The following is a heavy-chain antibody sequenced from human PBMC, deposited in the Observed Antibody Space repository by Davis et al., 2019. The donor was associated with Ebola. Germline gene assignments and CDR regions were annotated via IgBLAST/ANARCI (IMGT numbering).Heavy chain of an antibody. J-gene: IGHJ4*02. CDR1: GYSFTDYW. D-gene: IGHD6-13*01. CDR3: ARQGTFSSSWYGYFDS. V-gene: IGHV5-51*01. CDR2: IYPGDSDS. Sequence: GESLKISCQASGYSFTDYWIAWVRQMPGKGLEWMGIIYPGDSDSRYSPSFQRQVTISVEKSISTAYLQWSSLKASDTAIYYCARQGTFSSSWYGYFDSWGQGTLVTVSS.